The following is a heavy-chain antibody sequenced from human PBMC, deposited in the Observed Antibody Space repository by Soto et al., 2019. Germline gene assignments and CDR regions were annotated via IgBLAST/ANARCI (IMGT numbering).Heavy chain of an antibody. CDR2: ISSSSSYI. CDR3: ARVIAARSYYYYMDV. D-gene: IGHD6-6*01. V-gene: IGHV3-21*01. Sequence: GGSLRLSCAASGFTFSSYSMNWVRQAPGKGLEWVSSISSSSSYIYYADSVKGRFTISRDNAKNSLYLQMNSLRAEDTAVYYCARVIAARSYYYYMDVWGKGTTVTVSS. CDR1: GFTFSSYS. J-gene: IGHJ6*03.